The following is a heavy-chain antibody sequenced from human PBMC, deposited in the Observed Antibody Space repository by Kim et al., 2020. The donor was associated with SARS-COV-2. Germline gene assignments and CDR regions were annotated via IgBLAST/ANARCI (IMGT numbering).Heavy chain of an antibody. J-gene: IGHJ4*02. D-gene: IGHD2-2*01. V-gene: IGHV4-59*08. Sequence: SETLSLTCTVSGGSISSYYWSWIRQPPGKGLEWIGYIYYSGSTNYNPSLKSRVTISVDTSKNQFSLKLSSVTAADTAVYYCARHEVNQYFDYWGQGTLVTVSS. CDR2: IYYSGST. CDR3: ARHEVNQYFDY. CDR1: GGSISSYY.